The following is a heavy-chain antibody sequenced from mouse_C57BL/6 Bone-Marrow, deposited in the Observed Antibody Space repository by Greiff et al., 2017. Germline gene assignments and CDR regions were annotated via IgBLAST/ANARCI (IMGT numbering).Heavy chain of an antibody. CDR3: ARTTTVVDYAMDY. CDR1: GFTFSSYG. Sequence: EVQGVESGGDLVKPGGSLKLSCAASGFTFSSYGMSWVRQTPDKRLEWVATISSGGSYTYYPDNVKGRFTISRDNAKNTLYLQMSSLNSEDTAMYYCARTTTVVDYAMDYWGQGTSVTVSS. J-gene: IGHJ4*01. D-gene: IGHD1-1*01. CDR2: ISSGGSYT. V-gene: IGHV5-6*01.